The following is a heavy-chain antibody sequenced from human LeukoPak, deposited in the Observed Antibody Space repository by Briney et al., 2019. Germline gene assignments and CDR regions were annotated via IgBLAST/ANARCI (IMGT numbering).Heavy chain of an antibody. CDR3: ARAGYCTSTSCFNWFDP. J-gene: IGHJ5*02. Sequence: GGSLRLSCAASGFTFSDYYMSWIRQAPGKGLECVSYIGTRGSTVYYADSVKGRFTISRDHAKNSLYLQMNSLRAEDTAIYYCARAGYCTSTSCFNWFDPWGQGTLVTVSS. CDR2: IGTRGSTV. CDR1: GFTFSDYY. V-gene: IGHV3-11*04. D-gene: IGHD2-2*01.